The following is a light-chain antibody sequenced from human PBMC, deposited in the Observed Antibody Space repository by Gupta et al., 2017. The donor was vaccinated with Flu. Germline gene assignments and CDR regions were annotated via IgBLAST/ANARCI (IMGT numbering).Light chain of an antibody. CDR2: DVS. J-gene: IGLJ2*01. CDR3: RSYTSSNNIVL. V-gene: IGLV2-14*03. Sequence: IIIITTGTSSDLGGYNYVYWSHPTPSQPPKLLIFDVSSRPSVVSTRFSGSKSATTASLTISGLQAEDEADYYCRSYTSSNNIVLFGGGTKLTVL. CDR1: SSDLGGYNY.